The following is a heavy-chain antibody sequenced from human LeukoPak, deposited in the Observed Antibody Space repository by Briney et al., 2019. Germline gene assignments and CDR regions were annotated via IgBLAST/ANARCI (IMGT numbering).Heavy chain of an antibody. CDR3: ARQNYYDSSGYSWGSVYYYDGMDV. D-gene: IGHD3-22*01. CDR1: GGSISSYY. Sequence: SETLSLTCTVSGGSISSYYWSWIRQPPVKGLEWIGYIYYSGSTNYNPSLKSRVTISVDTSKNQFSLKLSSVTAADTAVYYCARQNYYDSSGYSWGSVYYYDGMDVWGQGTTVTVSS. V-gene: IGHV4-59*08. J-gene: IGHJ6*02. CDR2: IYYSGST.